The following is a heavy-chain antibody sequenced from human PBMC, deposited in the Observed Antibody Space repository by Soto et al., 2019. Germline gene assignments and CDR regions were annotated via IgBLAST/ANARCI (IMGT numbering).Heavy chain of an antibody. CDR2: IYHSGST. CDR1: GGSISSSNW. Sequence: QVQLQESGPGLVKPSGTLSLTCAVSGGSISSSNWWSWVRQPPGKGLEWIGEIYHSGSTNYNPSLKSRVTISVDKAKNHFSLKRSSVTAADTAVYYCARVSGSYYYGMDVWGQGTTVTVSS. J-gene: IGHJ6*02. D-gene: IGHD1-26*01. V-gene: IGHV4-4*02. CDR3: ARVSGSYYYGMDV.